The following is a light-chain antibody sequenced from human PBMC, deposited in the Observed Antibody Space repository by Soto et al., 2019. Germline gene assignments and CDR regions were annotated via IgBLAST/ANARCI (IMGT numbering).Light chain of an antibody. J-gene: IGKJ4*01. V-gene: IGKV1-5*01. Sequence: DLKMTQSPSTLSASVGDRVIITCRASQSISNWLAWYQQKPGKAPKLMIYDASSRATGIPDRFSGGGSGTDFTLTISRLEPEDFAVYYCQQFSSYPLTFGGGTKVDIK. CDR2: DAS. CDR1: QSISNW. CDR3: QQFSSYPLT.